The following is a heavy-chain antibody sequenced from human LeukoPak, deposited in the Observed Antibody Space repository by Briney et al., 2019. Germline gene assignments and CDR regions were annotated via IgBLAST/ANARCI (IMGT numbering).Heavy chain of an antibody. CDR3: ARAYCVGACSVLHIYFAY. CDR1: GYSISRGYF. CDR2: IYHSVTT. V-gene: IGHV4-38-2*02. Sequence: PSETLSLTCTVSGYSISRGYFWGWRRQPPGKGREGSGSIYHSVTTHYNPSLTSRVTISRDTSKNQFSLKLSSVTAADTAVYYCARAYCVGACSVLHIYFAYWGQGTLVTVSS. D-gene: IGHD2-21*02. J-gene: IGHJ4*02.